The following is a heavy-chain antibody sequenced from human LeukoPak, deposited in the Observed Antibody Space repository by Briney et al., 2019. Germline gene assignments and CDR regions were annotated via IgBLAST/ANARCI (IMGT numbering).Heavy chain of an antibody. J-gene: IGHJ1*01. CDR3: ATLAIGGYYTLLAEYFQH. CDR1: GYTLTELS. Sequence: ASVKVSCKVSGYTLTELSMHWVRQAPGKGLEWMGGFDPEDGETIYAQKFQGRVTMTEDTSTDTAYMELSSLRSEDTAVYYCATLAIGGYYTLLAEYFQHWGQGTLVTVSS. D-gene: IGHD3-3*01. CDR2: FDPEDGET. V-gene: IGHV1-24*01.